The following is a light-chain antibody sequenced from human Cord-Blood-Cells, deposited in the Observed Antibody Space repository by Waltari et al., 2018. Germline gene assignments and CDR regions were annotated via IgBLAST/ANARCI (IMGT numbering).Light chain of an antibody. J-gene: IGKJ1*01. CDR2: GAS. V-gene: IGKV3-20*01. CDR1: QSVSSSY. Sequence: EIVLTQSPGTLSLSPGEIATLSCRAIQSVSSSYLAWYQQKPGQAPRLLNYGASSRATGMPDRVSGSGSGTDFTLTISRLEPEDFAVYYCQQYGSSPWTFGQGTKVEIK. CDR3: QQYGSSPWT.